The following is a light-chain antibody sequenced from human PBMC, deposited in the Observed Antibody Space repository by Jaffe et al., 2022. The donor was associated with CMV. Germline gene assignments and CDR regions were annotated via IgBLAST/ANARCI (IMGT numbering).Light chain of an antibody. CDR3: QQYYSTLPT. CDR2: WAS. J-gene: IGKJ1*01. CDR1: QSVLYSSNNNNY. Sequence: DIVMTQFPDSLAVSLGERATINCKSSQSVLYSSNNNNYLAWYQQKPGQPPKKLIYWASTRESGVPDRFSASGSGTDFTLTISSLQAEDVAVYYCQQYYSTLPTFGQGTKVEIK. V-gene: IGKV4-1*01.